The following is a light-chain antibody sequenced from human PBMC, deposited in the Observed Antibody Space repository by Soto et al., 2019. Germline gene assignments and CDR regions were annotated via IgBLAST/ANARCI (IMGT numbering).Light chain of an antibody. CDR1: QSISSW. J-gene: IGKJ1*01. CDR3: QEYNSWRGEWT. CDR2: DAS. Sequence: GDRVTITWRASQSISSWLAWYQQKPGKAPKLLIYDASSLESGVPSRFSGSGSRTEFTLTISSPQPDDFATYYCQEYNSWRGEWTFGQGTKVDIK. V-gene: IGKV1-5*01.